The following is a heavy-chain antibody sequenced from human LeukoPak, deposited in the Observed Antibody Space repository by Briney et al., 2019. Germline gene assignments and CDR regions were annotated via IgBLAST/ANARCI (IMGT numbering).Heavy chain of an antibody. D-gene: IGHD3-3*01. Sequence: GGSLRLSCAASGFTFSRHYMNWVRQAPGKGLVWVSRVNGVGADKIYADSVKGRFTISRDNDKNTLYLQMNSLRVEDTAMYYCTRDCDHYDFDSWGQGVLVTVSS. J-gene: IGHJ5*01. CDR3: TRDCDHYDFDS. V-gene: IGHV3-74*01. CDR1: GFTFSRHY. CDR2: VNGVGADK.